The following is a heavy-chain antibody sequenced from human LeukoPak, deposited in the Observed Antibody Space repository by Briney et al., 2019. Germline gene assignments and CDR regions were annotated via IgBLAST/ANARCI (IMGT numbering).Heavy chain of an antibody. J-gene: IGHJ4*02. CDR3: ASGYCGGASCYSADY. CDR2: IYPGDSDT. D-gene: IGHD2-15*01. CDR1: GYSFTSYW. V-gene: IGHV5-51*01. Sequence: GESLQISCKGSGYSFTSYWIGWVRQMPGKGLEWMGIIYPGDSDTRYSPSFQGQVTISADKSISTAYLQWSSLKASDTAMYYCASGYCGGASCYSADYWGQGTLVTVSS.